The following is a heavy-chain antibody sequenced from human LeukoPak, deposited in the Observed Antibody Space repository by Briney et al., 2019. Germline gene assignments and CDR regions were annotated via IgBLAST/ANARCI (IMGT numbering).Heavy chain of an antibody. J-gene: IGHJ5*02. CDR3: ARVRNPYSSGWYVS. D-gene: IGHD6-19*01. CDR2: ISAYNGNT. CDR1: GYTFTSYG. Sequence: GASVKVSCKASGYTFTSYGISWVRQAPGQGLEWMGWISAYNGNTNYAQKLQGRVTMTTDTSTSTAYMELRSLRSDDTAVYYCARVRNPYSSGWYVSWGQGTLVTVSS. V-gene: IGHV1-18*01.